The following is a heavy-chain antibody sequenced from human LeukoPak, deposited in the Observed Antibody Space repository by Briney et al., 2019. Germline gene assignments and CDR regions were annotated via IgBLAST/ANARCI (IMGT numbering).Heavy chain of an antibody. CDR1: GFSFSNHA. D-gene: IGHD3-10*01. CDR2: ISGSGGST. CDR3: AKDLRGVIPAPNY. J-gene: IGHJ4*02. Sequence: GGSLRLSCAASGFSFSNHAMSWVRQAPGKGLEWVSAISGSGGSTYYADSVKGRFTISRDNSKNTLYLQMNSLRAEDTAVYYCAKDLRGVIPAPNYWGQGTLVTVSS. V-gene: IGHV3-23*01.